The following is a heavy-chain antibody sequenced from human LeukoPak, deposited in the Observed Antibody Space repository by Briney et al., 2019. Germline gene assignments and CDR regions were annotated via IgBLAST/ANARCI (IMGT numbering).Heavy chain of an antibody. CDR1: RGTFSSYA. CDR2: ISAYNGNT. J-gene: IGHJ5*02. CDR3: ARDMVRGENWFDP. D-gene: IGHD3-10*01. Sequence: ASVKVSCKASRGTFSSYAISWVRQAPGQGLEWMGWISAYNGNTNYAQKLQGRVTMTTDTSTSTAYMELRSLRSGDTAVYYCARDMVRGENWFDPWGQGTLVTVSS. V-gene: IGHV1-18*01.